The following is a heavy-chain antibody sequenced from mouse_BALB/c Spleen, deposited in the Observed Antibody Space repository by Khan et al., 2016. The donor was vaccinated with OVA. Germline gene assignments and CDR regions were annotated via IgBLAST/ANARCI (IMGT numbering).Heavy chain of an antibody. J-gene: IGHJ3*01. CDR2: INYSGGT. V-gene: IGHV3-2*02. CDR1: GYSITSDYA. CDR3: ARWFAY. Sequence: EVQLVESGPGLVKPSHSLSLTCTVTGYSITSDYAWNWIRQFPGNKLEWMGYINYSGGTSYLPSLKSRISITRDTSKNQFFLQLNSVTTEDSATYYCARWFAYWGQGTLVTVS.